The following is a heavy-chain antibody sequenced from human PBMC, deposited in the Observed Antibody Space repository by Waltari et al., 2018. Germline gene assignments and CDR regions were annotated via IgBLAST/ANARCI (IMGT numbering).Heavy chain of an antibody. CDR3: ARAGGLLRPTDY. Sequence: EVQLVASGGGLVEPVGSMRLTWDASGSRSGRAGVKWVCQDPGKGLDWVSSIGSVKSYITYSDSETSRFPIPKNNAKSSLYLQMNCRGAEVTAVYYCARAGGLLRPTDYWGQGTLVTVSS. J-gene: IGHJ4*02. V-gene: IGHV3-21*01. CDR1: GSRSGRAG. CDR2: IGSVKSYI. D-gene: IGHD5-12*01.